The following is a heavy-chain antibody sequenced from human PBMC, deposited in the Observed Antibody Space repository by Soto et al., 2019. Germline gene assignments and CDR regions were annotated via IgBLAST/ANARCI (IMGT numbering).Heavy chain of an antibody. Sequence: SETLSLTCTVSGGSISSYYWSWIRQPPGKGLEWIGYIYYSGSTNYNPSLKSRVTISVDTSKNQFSLKLSSVTAADTAVYYCARGEKHRNFDYWGQGTLVTVSS. CDR2: IYYSGST. CDR3: ARGEKHRNFDY. CDR1: GGSISSYY. V-gene: IGHV4-59*12. J-gene: IGHJ4*02.